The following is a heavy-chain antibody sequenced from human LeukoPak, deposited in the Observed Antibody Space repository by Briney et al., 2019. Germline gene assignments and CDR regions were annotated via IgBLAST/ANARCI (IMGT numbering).Heavy chain of an antibody. CDR1: GFTFSSYG. CDR2: ILYDGSNK. CDR3: ARDSGYSYGYSMDV. V-gene: IGHV3-30*03. Sequence: GRSLRLSCAASGFTFSSYGMHWVRQAPGKGLEWVAVILYDGSNKYYADSVKGRFTISRDNSKNTLYLQMGSLRAEDMAVYYCARDSGYSYGYSMDVWGKGTTVTVSS. J-gene: IGHJ6*03. D-gene: IGHD5-18*01.